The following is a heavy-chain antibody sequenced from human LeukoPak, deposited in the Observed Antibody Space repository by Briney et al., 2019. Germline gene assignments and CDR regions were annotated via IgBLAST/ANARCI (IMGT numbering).Heavy chain of an antibody. CDR2: ISSSSSYI. Sequence: GGSLRLSCAASGFTFSSYSMNWVRQAPGKGLEWISSISSSSSYIYYADSVKGRFTISRDNAKNSLYLQMNSLRAEDTAVYYCAREIGDYFDYWGQGTLVTVSS. CDR1: GFTFSSYS. D-gene: IGHD2/OR15-2a*01. CDR3: AREIGDYFDY. J-gene: IGHJ4*02. V-gene: IGHV3-21*01.